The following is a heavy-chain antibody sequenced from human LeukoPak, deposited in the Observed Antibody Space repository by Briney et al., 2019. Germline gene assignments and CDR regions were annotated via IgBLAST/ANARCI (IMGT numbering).Heavy chain of an antibody. J-gene: IGHJ4*02. V-gene: IGHV3-30*02. CDR1: GFTFSSYG. CDR3: ANLRKSLWIPEFDY. Sequence: PGGSLRFSCAASGFTFSSYGMHWVRQAPGKGLEWVAFIRYDGSNKYHADSVKGRFTISRDNSKNTLYLQMNSLRAEDTAVYYCANLRKSLWIPEFDYWGQGTLVTVSS. D-gene: IGHD1-1*01. CDR2: IRYDGSNK.